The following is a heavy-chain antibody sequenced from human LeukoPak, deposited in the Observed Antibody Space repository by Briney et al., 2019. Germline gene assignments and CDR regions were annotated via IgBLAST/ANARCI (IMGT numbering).Heavy chain of an antibody. Sequence: PSETLSLTCTVSGGSIINYFWSWVRQPAGEGLEWIGRIYTSVSTNYNPSLRSRVTISVDMSKNQFSLKLSSVTAADTAVYYCARDDPARMTATLDYWGQGILVTVSS. CDR1: GGSIINYF. D-gene: IGHD2-21*02. CDR3: ARDDPARMTATLDY. V-gene: IGHV4-4*07. J-gene: IGHJ4*02. CDR2: IYTSVST.